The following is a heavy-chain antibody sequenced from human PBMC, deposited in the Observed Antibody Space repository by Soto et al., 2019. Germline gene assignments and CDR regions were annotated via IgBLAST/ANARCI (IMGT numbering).Heavy chain of an antibody. Sequence: EVQLVESGGGLVQPGGSLRLSCAASGFTFSDYWMHWVRQAPGKGLVWVSRINSDGSSTNYADSVKGRFTISRDNAKNTLYLQMNSLRAEDTAVDYCARGNYGGWFDPWGQGTLVTVSS. CDR1: GFTFSDYW. J-gene: IGHJ5*02. D-gene: IGHD4-17*01. CDR2: INSDGSST. V-gene: IGHV3-74*01. CDR3: ARGNYGGWFDP.